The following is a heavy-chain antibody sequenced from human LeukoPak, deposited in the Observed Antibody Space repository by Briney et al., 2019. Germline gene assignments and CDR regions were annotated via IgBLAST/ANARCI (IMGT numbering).Heavy chain of an antibody. CDR1: GFTFSSYG. CDR3: ARDWRGADAFDI. D-gene: IGHD3-10*01. V-gene: IGHV3-7*01. J-gene: IGHJ3*02. Sequence: GGSLRLSCAASGFTFSSYGMSWVRQAPGKGLEWVANIKQDGSAKYYVDSVKGRFTISRDNAKNSLYLQMNSLRAEDTAVYYCARDWRGADAFDIWGQGTMVTVSS. CDR2: IKQDGSAK.